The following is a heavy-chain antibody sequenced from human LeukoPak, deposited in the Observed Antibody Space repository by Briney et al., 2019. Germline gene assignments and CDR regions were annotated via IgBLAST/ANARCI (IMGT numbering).Heavy chain of an antibody. D-gene: IGHD6-13*01. CDR1: GYTFTGYY. CDR2: INPNSGGT. J-gene: IGHJ4*01. V-gene: IGHV1-2*02. Sequence: ASVNVSFKASGYTFTGYYLHWVRQAPGQGLEWMGWINPNSGGTNYAQKFQGRVTMTRDTSISTAYMELSRLSSDDTAVYYCATDLGSSWKHWGQGTLVTVSS. CDR3: ATDLGSSWKH.